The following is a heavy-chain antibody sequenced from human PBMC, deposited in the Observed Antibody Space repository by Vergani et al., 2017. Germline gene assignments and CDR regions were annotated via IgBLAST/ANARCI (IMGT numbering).Heavy chain of an antibody. V-gene: IGHV3-33*01. CDR2: IWYDGSNK. Sequence: VQLLESGGGLVQPGGSLRLSCAASGFTFSSYGMHWVRQAPGKGLEWVAVIWYDGSNKYYADSVKGRFTISRDNSKNTLYLQMNSLRAEDTAVYYCARDLTRHWYFDFWGRGTLVTVSS. CDR3: ARDLTRHWYFDF. J-gene: IGHJ2*01. D-gene: IGHD3-9*01. CDR1: GFTFSSYG.